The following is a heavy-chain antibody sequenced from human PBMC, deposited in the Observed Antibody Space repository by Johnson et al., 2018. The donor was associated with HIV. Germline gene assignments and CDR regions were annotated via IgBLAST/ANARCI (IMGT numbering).Heavy chain of an antibody. D-gene: IGHD3-16*01. V-gene: IGHV3-66*01. CDR2: IYSGGST. Sequence: VQLVESGGGSVQPGRSLRLSCAASGFTFAEYAMHWVRQVPGKGLEWVSVIYSGGSTYYADSVKGRFTISRDNSKNTLYLQMNSLRAEDTAVYYCARAVGVWGDQLGFDIWGQGTMVTVSS. J-gene: IGHJ3*02. CDR3: ARAVGVWGDQLGFDI. CDR1: GFTFAEYA.